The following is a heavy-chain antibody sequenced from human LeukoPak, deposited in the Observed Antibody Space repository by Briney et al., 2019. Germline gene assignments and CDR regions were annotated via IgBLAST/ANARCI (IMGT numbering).Heavy chain of an antibody. CDR1: GFTFDDHG. V-gene: IGHV3-20*04. D-gene: IGHD3-16*01. Sequence: GGSLRLSCAAFGFTFDDHGMSWVRQAPGKGLEWGSGINWNSDSTGYADSVKGRFTISRDNAKNSLYLQMNSLRAEDTAVYYCASMRGGYEGYFDYWGQGTLVTVSS. J-gene: IGHJ4*02. CDR3: ASMRGGYEGYFDY. CDR2: INWNSDST.